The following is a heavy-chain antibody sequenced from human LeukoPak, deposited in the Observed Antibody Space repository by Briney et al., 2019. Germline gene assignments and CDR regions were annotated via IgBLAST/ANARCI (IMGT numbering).Heavy chain of an antibody. D-gene: IGHD3-16*01. CDR1: GFTFSDYY. CDR3: ARDKPRGSYDGSIFDS. Sequence: GGSLRLSCAASGFTFSDYYMSWIRQAPGKGLEWVAIISYGGGEIYYVDSVKGRFTLSRDNAKSSVYLQMNSLRAEDAAVYYCARDKPRGSYDGSIFDSWGQGTLVTVSS. CDR2: ISYGGGEI. J-gene: IGHJ4*02. V-gene: IGHV3-7*01.